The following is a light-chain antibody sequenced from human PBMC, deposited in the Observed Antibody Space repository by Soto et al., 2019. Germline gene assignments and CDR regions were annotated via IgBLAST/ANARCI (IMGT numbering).Light chain of an antibody. V-gene: IGLV2-14*01. Sequence: QSVLTQPASVSGSPGQSITISCTGTSSDVGGYNSVSWYQQHPGKAPKLMIYEVSNRPSGVSNRFSGSKSGNTASLTISGLQAEDEADYYCSSYATGSTFVVFGGGTKLTVL. J-gene: IGLJ2*01. CDR2: EVS. CDR1: SSDVGGYNS. CDR3: SSYATGSTFVV.